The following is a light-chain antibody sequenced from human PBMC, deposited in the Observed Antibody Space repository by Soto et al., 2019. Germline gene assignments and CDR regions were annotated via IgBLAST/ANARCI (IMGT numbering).Light chain of an antibody. Sequence: DIVLTQSPGTLSLSPGERANLSCRASQSVGSSYLAWYQQKPGQGPSVLMYCASSSATGIPDRFSVSGSGTDFTLTISRLVPEDFAVYYCQQYGNSPRTFGQGTKV. CDR2: CAS. CDR3: QQYGNSPRT. V-gene: IGKV3-20*01. CDR1: QSVGSSY. J-gene: IGKJ1*01.